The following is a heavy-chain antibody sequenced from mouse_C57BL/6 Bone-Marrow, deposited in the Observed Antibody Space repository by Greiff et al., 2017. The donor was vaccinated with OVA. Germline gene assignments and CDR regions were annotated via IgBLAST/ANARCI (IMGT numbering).Heavy chain of an antibody. CDR3: ARDVFYYYGSKGGYAMDY. Sequence: EVHLVESGGGLVKPGGSLKLSCAASGFTFSSYAMSWVRQTPEKRLEWVATISDGGSYTYYPDNVKGRFTISRDNAKNNLYLQMSHLKSEDTAMYYCARDVFYYYGSKGGYAMDYWGQGTSVTVSS. D-gene: IGHD1-1*01. CDR1: GFTFSSYA. J-gene: IGHJ4*01. V-gene: IGHV5-4*01. CDR2: ISDGGSYT.